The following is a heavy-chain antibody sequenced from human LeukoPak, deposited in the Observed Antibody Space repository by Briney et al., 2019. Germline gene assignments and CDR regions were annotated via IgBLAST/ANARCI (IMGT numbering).Heavy chain of an antibody. CDR3: ASLQNVPSYYYYYVMDV. CDR2: INSDGSTT. D-gene: IGHD2/OR15-2a*01. J-gene: IGHJ6*02. CDR1: GFTFSNYW. V-gene: IGHV3-74*01. Sequence: PGGSLRLSCAASGFTFSNYWMHWVRQAPRKGLVWVSRINSDGSTTNYADSVKGRFTISRDNAKNTLFLQMNSLRAEDTAVYYCASLQNVPSYYYYYVMDVWGQGTTVTVSS.